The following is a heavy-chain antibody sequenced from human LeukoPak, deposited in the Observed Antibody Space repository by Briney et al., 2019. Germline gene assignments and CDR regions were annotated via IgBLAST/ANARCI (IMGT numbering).Heavy chain of an antibody. CDR1: GFTFSSYG. CDR3: AKDPDEAVAGAPFDY. Sequence: GGSLRLSCAASGFTFSSYGMHWVRQAPGKGLEWVAFIRYDGSNKYYADSVKGRFTISRDNSKNTLYLQMNSLRAEDTAVYYCAKDPDEAVAGAPFDYWGQGTLVTVSS. J-gene: IGHJ4*02. CDR2: IRYDGSNK. V-gene: IGHV3-30*02. D-gene: IGHD6-19*01.